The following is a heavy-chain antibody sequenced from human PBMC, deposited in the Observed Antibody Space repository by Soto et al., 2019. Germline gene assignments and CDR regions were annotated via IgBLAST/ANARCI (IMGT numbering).Heavy chain of an antibody. V-gene: IGHV3-11*06. D-gene: IGHD2-21*01. CDR3: SIGGGGGLFDR. Sequence: QVQLVESGGGLVEPGGSLRLSCASSGFPFSDHYMSWVRRSPGKGLECLSYISPGTTYKNYADSVKGRFTISRDNAKSALYLQLNCLRAEDTAVYFCSIGGGGGLFDRLGQGTFCTVSS. J-gene: IGHJ4*02. CDR2: ISPGTTYK. CDR1: GFPFSDHY.